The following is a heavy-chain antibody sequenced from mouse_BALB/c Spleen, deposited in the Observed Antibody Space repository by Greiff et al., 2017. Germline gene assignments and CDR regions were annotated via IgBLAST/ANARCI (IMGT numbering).Heavy chain of an antibody. CDR2: IYPGNSDT. CDR3: TSSSYDWYFDV. V-gene: IGHV1-5*01. J-gene: IGHJ1*01. CDR1: GYTFTSYW. D-gene: IGHD1-1*01. Sequence: VQLKQSGTVLARPGASVKMSCKASGYTFTSYWMHWVEQRPGQGLEWIGAIYPGNSDTSYNQKFKGKAKLTAVTSTSTAYMELSSLTNEDSAVYYCTSSSYDWYFDVWGAGTTVTVSS.